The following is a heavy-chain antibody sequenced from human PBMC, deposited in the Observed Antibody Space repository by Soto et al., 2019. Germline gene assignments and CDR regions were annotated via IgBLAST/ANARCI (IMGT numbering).Heavy chain of an antibody. CDR2: ISGSGGST. CDR1: GFTFSSYA. Sequence: EVQLLESGGGLVQPGGSLRLSCAASGFTFSSYAMSWVRQAPGKGLEWVSAISGSGGSTYYADSVKGRFTISRDNSKYTLYLQMNSLRAEETAVYYCAKDWSGYYLYVDYWGQGTLVTVSS. D-gene: IGHD3-3*01. V-gene: IGHV3-23*01. CDR3: AKDWSGYYLYVDY. J-gene: IGHJ4*02.